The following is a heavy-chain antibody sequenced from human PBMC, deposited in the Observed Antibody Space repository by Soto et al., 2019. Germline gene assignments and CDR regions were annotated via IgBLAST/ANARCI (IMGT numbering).Heavy chain of an antibody. CDR2: TSYDGSTT. CDR3: AKGGLLTIMYYFDY. Sequence: PXVSLRLSCAAYGFTFNNYGMHWVRQAPGKGLEWVAITSYDGSTTYYADSVKGRFTISRDNSKNTLYLQMNSLRVEDTAVYYCAKGGLLTIMYYFDYWGQGTPVTVSS. D-gene: IGHD1-1*01. J-gene: IGHJ4*02. CDR1: GFTFNNYG. V-gene: IGHV3-30*18.